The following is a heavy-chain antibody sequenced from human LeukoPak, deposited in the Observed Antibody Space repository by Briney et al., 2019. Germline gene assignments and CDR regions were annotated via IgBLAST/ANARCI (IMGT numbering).Heavy chain of an antibody. V-gene: IGHV3-23*01. D-gene: IGHD6-25*01. J-gene: IGHJ4*02. CDR1: GFTFSNYA. Sequence: GGSLRLSCAASGFTFSNYAMSWVRQAPGKGLEWVSTIGGSGDSTYYANSVRGRFTISRDNSKDTLYLQTNSLRAGDTAVYYCASSQRINACFDYWGQGTLVSVSS. CDR2: IGGSGDST. CDR3: ASSQRINACFDY.